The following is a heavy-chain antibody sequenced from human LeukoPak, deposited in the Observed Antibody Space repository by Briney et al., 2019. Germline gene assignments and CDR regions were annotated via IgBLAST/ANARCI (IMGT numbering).Heavy chain of an antibody. CDR1: GFTFSGYW. D-gene: IGHD2-21*02. CDR3: ARDRDFYVADN. CDR2: TMKDGSTK. V-gene: IGHV3-7*01. J-gene: IGHJ4*02. Sequence: GGSLRLSCVASGFTFSGYWMSWVRQAPGKGLEWVANTMKDGSTKKYVDSVKGRFTISRDNAKNSLYLQMNSLRVEDTAVYYCARDRDFYVADNWGQGTQLIVSS.